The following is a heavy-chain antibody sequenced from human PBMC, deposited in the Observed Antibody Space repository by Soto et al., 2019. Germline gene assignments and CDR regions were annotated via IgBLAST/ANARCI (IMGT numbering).Heavy chain of an antibody. V-gene: IGHV1-18*01. Sequence: ASVKVSCKAPGYTFTRYGISLVRQAPGQGLEWMGWISGYNGDTKYAQKFQGRVTMTVDTSTTTAYMELRSLTSDDRAVYYCAKNGQPPYYYYGMDVWGQGTTVTVSS. CDR1: GYTFTRYG. J-gene: IGHJ6*02. CDR3: AKNGQPPYYYYGMDV. D-gene: IGHD2-8*01. CDR2: ISGYNGDT.